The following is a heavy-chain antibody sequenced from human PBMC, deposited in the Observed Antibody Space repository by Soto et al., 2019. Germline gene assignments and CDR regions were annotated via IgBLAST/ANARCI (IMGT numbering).Heavy chain of an antibody. CDR1: GIIFSDYY. CDR2: IGGSSVYT. Sequence: QVQLVESGGGLVKPGGSLRLSCAASGIIFSDYYMSWIRQAPGKGLEWVSYIGGSSVYTNYADSVKGRFTISRDNAKNSLYLQMNSLRAEDTAVDYCARLGEWSPNWYFDLWGRGTLVTVSS. J-gene: IGHJ2*01. CDR3: ARLGEWSPNWYFDL. V-gene: IGHV3-11*05. D-gene: IGHD3-3*01.